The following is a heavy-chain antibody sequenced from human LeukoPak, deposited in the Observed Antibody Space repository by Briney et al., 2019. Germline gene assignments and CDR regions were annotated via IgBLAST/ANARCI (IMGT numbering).Heavy chain of an antibody. CDR1: GGTFSSYA. Sequence: GSSAKVSCKASGGTFSSYAISWVRQAPGQGLEWMGGIIPIFGTSNYAQKFQGRVTITTDESTSTAYMELSSLRSEDTAVYYCARHLGEPHDYFYYYMDVWGKGTTVTVSS. J-gene: IGHJ6*03. CDR3: ARHLGEPHDYFYYYMDV. V-gene: IGHV1-69*05. CDR2: IIPIFGTS.